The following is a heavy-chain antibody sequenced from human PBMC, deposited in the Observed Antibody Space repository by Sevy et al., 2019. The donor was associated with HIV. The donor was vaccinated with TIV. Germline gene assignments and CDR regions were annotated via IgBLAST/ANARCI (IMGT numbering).Heavy chain of an antibody. D-gene: IGHD3-10*01. Sequence: GGSLRLSCAASGFTFSSYAMSWVRQAPGKGLEWVSAIGGSGGSTYYPDSVKGRFTISRDNSKNTLYLQMNSLRAEDTAVYYCAKGPLWFGESSFDYWGQGTLVTVSS. CDR2: IGGSGGST. CDR3: AKGPLWFGESSFDY. J-gene: IGHJ4*02. CDR1: GFTFSSYA. V-gene: IGHV3-23*01.